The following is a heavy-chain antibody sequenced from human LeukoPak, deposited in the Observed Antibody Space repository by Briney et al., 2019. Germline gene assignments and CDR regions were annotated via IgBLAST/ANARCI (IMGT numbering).Heavy chain of an antibody. CDR1: GFTFGDYA. CDR3: AKRSGGRSAATNSDYYYAMDV. D-gene: IGHD3-10*01. J-gene: IGHJ6*02. V-gene: IGHV3-9*01. Sequence: GGSLRLSCAASGFTFGDYAMHWVRQAPGKGLEWVSGITWNSRNIGYADSVKGRFTISRDNAKDFLYLQMNGLKAEDTALYYCAKRSGGRSAATNSDYYYAMDVWGQGTTVTVSS. CDR2: ITWNSRNI.